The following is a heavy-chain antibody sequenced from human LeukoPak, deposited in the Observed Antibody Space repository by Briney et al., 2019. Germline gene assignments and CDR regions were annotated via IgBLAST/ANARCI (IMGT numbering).Heavy chain of an antibody. D-gene: IGHD3-10*01. J-gene: IGHJ6*02. CDR3: ARASLYGSGSPPRVLNYYGMDV. CDR2: IIPIFGTA. CDR1: GGTFSSYA. V-gene: IGHV1-69*13. Sequence: SVKVSCTASGGTFSSYAISWVRQAPGQGLEWMGGIIPIFGTANYAQKFQGRVTITADESTSTAYMELSSLRSEDTAVYYCARASLYGSGSPPRVLNYYGMDVWGQGTTVTVSS.